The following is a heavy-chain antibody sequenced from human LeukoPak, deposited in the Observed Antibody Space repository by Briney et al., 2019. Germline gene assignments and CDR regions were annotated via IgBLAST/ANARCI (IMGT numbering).Heavy chain of an antibody. D-gene: IGHD6-13*01. J-gene: IGHJ4*02. CDR2: INHSGST. CDR3: ARGKRGYSSSWYDY. V-gene: IGHV4-34*01. CDR1: GGSFSGYF. Sequence: SETLSLTCAVYGGSFSGYFWSWIRQPPGKGLEWIGEINHSGSTNYNPSLKSRVTISVDTSKNQFSLKLSSVTAADTAVYYCARGKRGYSSSWYDYWGQGTLVTVSS.